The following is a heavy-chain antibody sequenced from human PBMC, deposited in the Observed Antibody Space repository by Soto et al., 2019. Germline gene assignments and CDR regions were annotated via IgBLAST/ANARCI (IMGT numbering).Heavy chain of an antibody. CDR1: GFIFNNYA. J-gene: IGHJ3*01. CDR2: ISSSADST. Sequence: EVQLLESGGGLVQPGGSLRLSCAASGFIFNNYAMSWVRRAPGKGLEWVSTISSSADSTYYAESVKGRFTISRDDSKDTLYLQMNSLGVEDTAIYYCAKDAMATVTVDFLLGFWGQGTVVTVSS. CDR3: AKDAMATVTVDFLLGF. V-gene: IGHV3-23*01. D-gene: IGHD5-12*01.